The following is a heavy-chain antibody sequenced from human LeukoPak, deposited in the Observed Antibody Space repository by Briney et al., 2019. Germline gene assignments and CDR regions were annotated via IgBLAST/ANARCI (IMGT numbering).Heavy chain of an antibody. D-gene: IGHD1-1*01. CDR2: INPNSGGT. J-gene: IGHJ3*02. CDR3: ARDGPLGNWNLRRAFDI. Sequence: GASVKVSCKASGYTFTGYYMHWVRQAPGQGLEWMGWINPNSGGTNYAQKFQGRVTMTRDTSISTAYMELSRLRSDDTAVYYCARDGPLGNWNLRRAFDIWGQGTMVTVSS. CDR1: GYTFTGYY. V-gene: IGHV1-2*02.